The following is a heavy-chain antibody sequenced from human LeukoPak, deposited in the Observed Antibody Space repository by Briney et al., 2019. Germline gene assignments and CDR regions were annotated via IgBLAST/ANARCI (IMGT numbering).Heavy chain of an antibody. CDR1: GFTFSSYS. V-gene: IGHV3-21*01. CDR2: ISSSSSYI. D-gene: IGHD1-26*01. J-gene: IGHJ4*02. Sequence: GGSLRLSCAASGFTFSSYSMNWIRQPPGKGLGWVSSISSSSSYIYYADSVKGRFTISRDNAKNSLYLQMNSLRAEDTAVYYCARAYDIVGATELDYWGQGTLVTVSS. CDR3: ARAYDIVGATELDY.